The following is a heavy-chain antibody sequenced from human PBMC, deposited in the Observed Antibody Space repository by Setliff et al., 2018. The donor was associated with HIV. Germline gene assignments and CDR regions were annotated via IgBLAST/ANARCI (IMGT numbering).Heavy chain of an antibody. CDR1: GGTFISYA. CDR2: IIPIFGIT. Sequence: GASVKVSCKASGGTFISYAISWVRQAPGQGLEWMGGIIPIFGITNYAQKFQGRVTITADGSTRTVYMVLSSLRSEDTAVYYCARGTDGDYYYYMDVWGKGTTVTVSS. V-gene: IGHV1-69*13. CDR3: ARGTDGDYYYYMDV. J-gene: IGHJ6*03. D-gene: IGHD3-10*01.